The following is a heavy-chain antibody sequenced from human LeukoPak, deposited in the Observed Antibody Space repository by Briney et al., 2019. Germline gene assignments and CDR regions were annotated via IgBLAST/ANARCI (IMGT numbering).Heavy chain of an antibody. Sequence: ASVKVSCKASGYTFTGYYMHWVRQATGQGLEWMGWMNPNSGNTGYAQKFQGRVTMTRNTSISTAYMELSSLRSEDTAVYYCARGLRITMVRGVIILGYWGQGTLVTVSS. CDR1: GYTFTGYY. D-gene: IGHD3-10*01. J-gene: IGHJ4*02. CDR2: MNPNSGNT. V-gene: IGHV1-8*02. CDR3: ARGLRITMVRGVIILGY.